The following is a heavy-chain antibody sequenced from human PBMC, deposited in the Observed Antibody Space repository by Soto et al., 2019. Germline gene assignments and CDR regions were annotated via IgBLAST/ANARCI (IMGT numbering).Heavy chain of an antibody. CDR3: ARLHCNSPNCVPLDP. CDR2: MYYSGST. Sequence: PSETLSLTCTVSGGSTSSGTYYWGWIRQPPGKGLEWIGSMYYSGSTSYNPSLKSRVTMSVDTSKNQLSLRLSSVTAADTAVYYCARLHCNSPNCVPLDPWGQGTLVTVSS. D-gene: IGHD2-2*01. CDR1: GGSTSSGTYY. V-gene: IGHV4-39*01. J-gene: IGHJ5*02.